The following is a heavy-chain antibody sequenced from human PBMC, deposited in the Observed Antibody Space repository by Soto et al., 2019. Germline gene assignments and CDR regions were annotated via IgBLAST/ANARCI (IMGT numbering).Heavy chain of an antibody. CDR3: ARVWGAGYYGWGIYYTRLPYDY. CDR2: INHSGST. J-gene: IGHJ4*02. V-gene: IGHV4-34*01. D-gene: IGHD3-10*01. Sequence: SETLSLTCAVYGGSFSGYYWSWIRQPPGEGLEWIGEINHSGSTNYNPSLKSRVTISVDTSKNQFSLKLSPVTAADTAVYYCARVWGAGYYGWGIYYTRLPYDYGGQGTLVTVPS. CDR1: GGSFSGYY.